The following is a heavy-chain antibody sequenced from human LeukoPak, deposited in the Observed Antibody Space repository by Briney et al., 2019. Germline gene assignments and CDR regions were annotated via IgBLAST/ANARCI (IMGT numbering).Heavy chain of an antibody. CDR3: AKALERITIFGVVIKYYFDY. J-gene: IGHJ4*02. D-gene: IGHD3-3*01. CDR2: IWYDGSNK. V-gene: IGHV3-33*06. CDR1: GFTFSSYG. Sequence: GGSLRLSCAASGFTFSSYGMHWVRQAPGKGLEWVAVIWYDGSNKYYADSVKGRFTISRDNSKNTLYLQMNSLRAEDTAVYYCAKALERITIFGVVIKYYFDYWGQGTLVTVSS.